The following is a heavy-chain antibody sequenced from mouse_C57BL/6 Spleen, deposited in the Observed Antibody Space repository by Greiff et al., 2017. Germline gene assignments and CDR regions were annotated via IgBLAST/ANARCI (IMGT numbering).Heavy chain of an antibody. CDR3: ARRDNYESWFAY. CDR2: ISSGSSTI. J-gene: IGHJ3*01. V-gene: IGHV5-17*01. CDR1: GFTFSDYG. Sequence: EVQLQQSGGGLVKPGGSLKLSCAASGFTFSDYGMHWVRQAPEKGLEWVAYISSGSSTIYYADTVKGRFTISRDNAKNTLFLQMTSLRSEDTAMYYCARRDNYESWFAYWGQGTLVTVSA. D-gene: IGHD1-3*01.